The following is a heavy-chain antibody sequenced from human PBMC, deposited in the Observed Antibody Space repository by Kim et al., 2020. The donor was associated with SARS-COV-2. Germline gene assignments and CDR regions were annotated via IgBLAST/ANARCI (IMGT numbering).Heavy chain of an antibody. V-gene: IGHV4-31*03. CDR1: GGSISSGGYY. D-gene: IGHD3-10*01. Sequence: SETLSLTCTVSGGSISSGGYYWSWIRQHPGKGLEWIGYIYYSGSTYYNSSLKSRVTISVDTSKNQFSLKLSSVNADVTAVYYCARYGSGRYYNVPFAYWG. CDR3: ARYGSGRYYNVPFAY. CDR2: IYYSGST. J-gene: IGHJ4*01.